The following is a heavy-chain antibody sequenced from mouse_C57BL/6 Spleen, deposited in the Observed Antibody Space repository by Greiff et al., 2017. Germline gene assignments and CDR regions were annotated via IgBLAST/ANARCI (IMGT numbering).Heavy chain of an antibody. J-gene: IGHJ4*01. CDR1: GYSITSGYY. Sequence: VQLKESGPGLVKPSQSLSLTCSVTGYSITSGYYWNWIRQFPGNKLEWMGYISYDGSNNYNPSLKNRIPITRDTSKNQFFLKLNSVTTEDTATYYCARDYYYGTYYAMDYWGQGTSVTVSS. CDR3: ARDYYYGTYYAMDY. CDR2: ISYDGSN. V-gene: IGHV3-6*01. D-gene: IGHD1-1*01.